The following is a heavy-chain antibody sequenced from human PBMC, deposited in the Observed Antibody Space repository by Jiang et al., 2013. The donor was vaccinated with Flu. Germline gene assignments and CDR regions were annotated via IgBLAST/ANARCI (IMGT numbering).Heavy chain of an antibody. V-gene: IGHV3-11*01. CDR2: ISSSGRTT. D-gene: IGHD3-22*01. CDR3: ARETPYYYDSSGPMEFDS. CDR1: GFPFSDYY. J-gene: IGHJ4*02. Sequence: VQLVESGGGLVKPGGSLRLSCAASGFPFSDYYMTWIRQAPGKGLEWVSYISSSGRTTYYADSVKGRFTISRDNAKNTLHLQMNSLGDEDTAVYYCARETPYYYDSSGPMEFDSWGQGTLVTVSS.